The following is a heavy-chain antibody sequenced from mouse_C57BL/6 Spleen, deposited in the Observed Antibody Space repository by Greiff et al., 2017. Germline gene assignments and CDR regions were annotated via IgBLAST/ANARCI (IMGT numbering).Heavy chain of an antibody. CDR3: TEGTFYAMDY. CDR1: GYTFTDYE. CDR2: IDPETGGT. Sequence: QVQLQQSGAELVRPGASVTLSCKASGYTFTDYEMHWVKQTPVHGLEWIGAIDPETGGTAYNQKFKGKAILTADKSSSTAYMELRSLTSEDSAVYYCTEGTFYAMDYWGQGTSVTVSS. V-gene: IGHV1-15*01. J-gene: IGHJ4*01.